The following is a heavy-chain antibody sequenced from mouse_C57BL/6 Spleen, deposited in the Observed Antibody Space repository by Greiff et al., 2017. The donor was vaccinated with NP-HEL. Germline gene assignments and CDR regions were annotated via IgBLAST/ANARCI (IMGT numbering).Heavy chain of an antibody. V-gene: IGHV1-55*01. CDR2: IYPGSGST. D-gene: IGHD3-2*02. J-gene: IGHJ2*01. CDR3: ARSGQLRSYFDY. CDR1: GYTFTSYW. Sequence: QVQLQQPGAELVKPGASVKMSCKASGYTFTSYWITWVKQRPGQGLEWIGDIYPGSGSTNYNEKFKSKATLTVDTSSSTAYMQLSSLTSEDSAVYYCARSGQLRSYFDYWGQGTTLTVSS.